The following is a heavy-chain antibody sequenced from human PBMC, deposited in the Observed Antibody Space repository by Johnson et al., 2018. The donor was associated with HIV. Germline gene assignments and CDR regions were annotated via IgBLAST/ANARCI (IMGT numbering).Heavy chain of an antibody. CDR2: IGTAGDT. CDR3: ARGEWVGGAFDI. V-gene: IGHV3-13*01. CDR1: GFTFSSYD. J-gene: IGHJ3*02. Sequence: VQLVESGGGLVQPGGSLRLSCAASGFTFSSYDMHWVRQATGKGLEWVSAIGTAGDTYYPGSVKGRFTISRENAKNSLYLQRNSLRAGDTAVYYCARGEWVGGAFDIWGQGTMVTVSS. D-gene: IGHD3-16*01.